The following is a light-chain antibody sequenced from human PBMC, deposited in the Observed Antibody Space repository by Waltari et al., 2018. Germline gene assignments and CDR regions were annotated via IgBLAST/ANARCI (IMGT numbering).Light chain of an antibody. J-gene: IGLJ1*01. CDR2: DVG. Sequence: QAALTQPPSVSKSLGQSVTIPCTGTSNDVGGYNDFSWYQQHPGTAPRLLIYDVGKRPSGVSARFSGSKSGNTASLTISGLQAEDEADYYCCSYKSESTYIFGSRTRLTVL. CDR3: CSYKSESTYI. CDR1: SNDVGGYND. V-gene: IGLV2-11*01.